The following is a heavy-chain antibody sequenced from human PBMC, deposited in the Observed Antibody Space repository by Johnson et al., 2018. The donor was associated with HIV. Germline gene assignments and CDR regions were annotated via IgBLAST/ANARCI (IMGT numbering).Heavy chain of an antibody. D-gene: IGHD6-19*01. CDR1: GFTFSSYA. CDR3: AREGGQWLVLVDAFDI. V-gene: IGHV3-30-3*01. J-gene: IGHJ3*02. Sequence: QVQLVESGGGVVQPGRSLRLSCAASGFTFSSYAMHWVRQAPGKGLEWVAVISYDGSNKYYADSVKGRFTISRDNSKNTLYLQMNSLRAEETAVYYCAREGGQWLVLVDAFDIWGQGKMVTVSS. CDR2: ISYDGSNK.